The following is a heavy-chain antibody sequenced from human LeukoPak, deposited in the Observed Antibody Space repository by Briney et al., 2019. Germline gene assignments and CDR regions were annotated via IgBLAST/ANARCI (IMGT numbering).Heavy chain of an antibody. Sequence: SSETLSLTCTVSGGSISSYYWSWIRQHPGKGLEWIGYIYYSGSTYYNPSLKSRVTISVDTSKNQFSLKLSSVTAADTAVYYCASGTLTAVAGTYGYWGQGTLVTVSS. J-gene: IGHJ4*02. V-gene: IGHV4-59*06. D-gene: IGHD6-19*01. CDR2: IYYSGST. CDR3: ASGTLTAVAGTYGY. CDR1: GGSISSYY.